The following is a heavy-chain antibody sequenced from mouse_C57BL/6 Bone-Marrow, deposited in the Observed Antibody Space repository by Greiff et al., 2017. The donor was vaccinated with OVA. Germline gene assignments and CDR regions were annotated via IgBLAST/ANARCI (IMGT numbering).Heavy chain of an antibody. CDR2: SRNKANDYTT. D-gene: IGHD2-3*01. Sequence: EVNVVESGGGLVQSGRSLRLSCATSGFTFSDFYMEWVRQAPGKGLEWIAASRNKANDYTTEYSASVKGRFIVSRDTSQSILYLQMNALRAEDTAIYYCARDAGYYDYYAMDYWGQGTSVTVSS. CDR3: ARDAGYYDYYAMDY. J-gene: IGHJ4*01. CDR1: GFTFSDFY. V-gene: IGHV7-1*01.